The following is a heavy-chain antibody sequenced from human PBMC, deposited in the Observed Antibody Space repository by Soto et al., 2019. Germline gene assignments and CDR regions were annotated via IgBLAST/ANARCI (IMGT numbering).Heavy chain of an antibody. D-gene: IGHD2-2*01. V-gene: IGHV1-69*12. J-gene: IGHJ5*02. CDR1: GGTFSSYA. CDR3: ARGDVVLVPAARVRLGWFDP. Sequence: QVQLVQSGAEVKKPGSSVKVSCKASGGTFSSYAISWVRQAPGQGLEWMGGIIPIFGTANYAQKFQGRVTITAVESXXTXYXXLSSLRCEDTAVYYCARGDVVLVPAARVRLGWFDPWGQGTLVTVSS. CDR2: IIPIFGTA.